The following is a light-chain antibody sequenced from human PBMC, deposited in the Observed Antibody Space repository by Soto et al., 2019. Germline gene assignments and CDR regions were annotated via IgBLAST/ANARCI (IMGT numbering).Light chain of an antibody. V-gene: IGLV2-14*03. Sequence: QSVLTQPASVSGSPGQSITISCTGTSSDVGGFNYVSWYQQHPGKAPKLMIYDVTNRPSGVSYRFSGSKSGNTASLTISGLQAEDEADYYCNSYTSSSTYVSGTGTKVT. CDR2: DVT. J-gene: IGLJ1*01. CDR1: SSDVGGFNY. CDR3: NSYTSSSTYV.